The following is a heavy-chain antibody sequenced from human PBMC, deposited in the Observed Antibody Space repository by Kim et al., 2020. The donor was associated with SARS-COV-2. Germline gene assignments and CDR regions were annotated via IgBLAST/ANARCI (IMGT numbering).Heavy chain of an antibody. V-gene: IGHV4-39*01. D-gene: IGHD1-26*01. J-gene: IGHJ4*02. CDR2: IYYSGST. CDR3: ARGGSIEGLDY. CDR1: GGSISSSSYY. Sequence: SETLSLTCTVSGGSISSSSYYWGWIRQPPGKGLEWIGSIYYSGSTYYNPSLKSRVTISVDTSKNQFSLKLSSVTAADTAVYYCARGGSIEGLDYWGQGTLVTVSS.